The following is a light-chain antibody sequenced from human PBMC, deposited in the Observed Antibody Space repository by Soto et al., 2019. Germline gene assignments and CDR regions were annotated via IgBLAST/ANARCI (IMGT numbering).Light chain of an antibody. CDR3: QQYQSLT. J-gene: IGKJ4*01. V-gene: IGKV3-15*01. Sequence: EVVVTQSPATLSVSPGERVTFSCRASQSVTTNLAWYQHKPGQSPRLLISDASTGASGIPPRFSGSGSGTDFTLTITRLEPEVLAFYSCQQYQSLTSGEGTKVDI. CDR1: QSVTTN. CDR2: DAS.